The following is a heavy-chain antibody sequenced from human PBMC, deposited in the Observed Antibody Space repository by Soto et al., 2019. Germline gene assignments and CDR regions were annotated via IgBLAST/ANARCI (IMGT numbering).Heavy chain of an antibody. CDR2: AHHSGRT. V-gene: IGHV4-4*02. J-gene: IGHJ4*02. D-gene: IGHD1-26*01. CDR1: GGSMSSSNW. CDR3: ARSEATGLDY. Sequence: QVQLQESGPGLVKPSGTLSLTCTVSGGSMSSSNWWNWVRQSPGKGLEWIGEAHHSGRTNYNPSLKSRATISVPTSKNHFTLKLSAVTAADTAVYYGARSEATGLDYWGQGTLVTVSS.